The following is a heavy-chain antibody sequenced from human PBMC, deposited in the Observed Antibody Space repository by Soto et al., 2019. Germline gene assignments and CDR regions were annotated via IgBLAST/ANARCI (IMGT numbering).Heavy chain of an antibody. CDR1: GGTFSSYA. V-gene: IGHV1-69*13. Sequence: GASVKVSCKASGGTFSSYAISWVRQAPGQGLEWMGGIIPIFGTANYAQKFQGRVTITADESTSTAYMELSSLRSEDTAVYYCAREDSGYDYLRASHYYYGMDVWGQGTTVTVSS. CDR2: IIPIFGTA. J-gene: IGHJ6*02. CDR3: AREDSGYDYLRASHYYYGMDV. D-gene: IGHD5-12*01.